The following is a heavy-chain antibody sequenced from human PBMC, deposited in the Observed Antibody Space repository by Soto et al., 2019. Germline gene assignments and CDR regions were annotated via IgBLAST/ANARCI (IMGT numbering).Heavy chain of an antibody. Sequence: GGSLRLSCAASGFTFSSYAMSWVRQAPGKGLEWVSAISGSGGSTYYADSVKGRFTISRDNSKNTLYLQMNSLRAEDTAVYYCAKDLMGAYYIGYDYWGQGTLVTVSS. V-gene: IGHV3-23*01. CDR1: GFTFSSYA. CDR3: AKDLMGAYYIGYDY. D-gene: IGHD3-3*01. J-gene: IGHJ4*02. CDR2: ISGSGGST.